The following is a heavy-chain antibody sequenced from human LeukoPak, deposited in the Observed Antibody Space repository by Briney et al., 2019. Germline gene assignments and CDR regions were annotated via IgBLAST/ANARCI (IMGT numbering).Heavy chain of an antibody. CDR3: ARDATNYYYYGMDV. CDR1: GFSFSGSS. D-gene: IGHD5-12*01. CDR2: IYSGGST. V-gene: IGHV3-53*01. Sequence: GGSLRLSCAASGFSFSGSSMNWVRQAPGKGLEWVSVIYSGGSTYYADSVKGRFTISRDNSKNTLYLQMNSLRAEDTAVYYCARDATNYYYYGMDVWGQGTTVTVSS. J-gene: IGHJ6*02.